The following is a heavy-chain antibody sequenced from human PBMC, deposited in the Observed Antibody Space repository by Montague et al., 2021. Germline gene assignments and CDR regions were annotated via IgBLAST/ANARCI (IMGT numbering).Heavy chain of an antibody. J-gene: IGHJ4*02. CDR3: ARSSRGRWLHCYFDY. V-gene: IGHV4-39*01. Sequence: SETLSLTCTVSGGSISSSSYYWGWVRQPPGKGLKWIGSIYYSGNSFYNPSLKSRVTISVDTSKNQFSLKLTSVTAADTAVYYCARSSRGRWLHCYFDYWGQGTLVTVSS. D-gene: IGHD5-24*01. CDR2: IYYSGNS. CDR1: GGSISSSSYY.